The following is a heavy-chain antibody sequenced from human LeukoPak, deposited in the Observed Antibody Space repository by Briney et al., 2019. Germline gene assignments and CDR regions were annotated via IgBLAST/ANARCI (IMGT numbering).Heavy chain of an antibody. J-gene: IGHJ4*02. Sequence: SETLSLTCTVSGGSISSYYWSWIRQPPGKGLEWLGNVYNTGSTNYNPSLESRVTISVDTSKNHFSLRLSSVTAADTAVYYCARAVGDSGYGRYFDYWGQGTLVTVSS. CDR2: VYNTGST. CDR3: ARAVGDSGYGRYFDY. D-gene: IGHD5-12*01. CDR1: GGSISSYY. V-gene: IGHV4-59*01.